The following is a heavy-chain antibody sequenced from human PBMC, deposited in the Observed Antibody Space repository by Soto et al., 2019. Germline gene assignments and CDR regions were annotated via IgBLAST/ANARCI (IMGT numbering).Heavy chain of an antibody. CDR1: GYTFTSYH. V-gene: IGHV1-18*01. CDR3: ARDTAPTDY. J-gene: IGHJ4*02. Sequence: QVQLVQSGAEVKKPGASVKVSCKTSGYTFTSYHISWVRQAPGQGLEWMGWISAYNTNTNYAQKLHGGVTMTTETLTSTDYMELRSLRSDDPDVYYCARDTAPTDYWGQGTLVTVSS. D-gene: IGHD4-17*01. CDR2: ISAYNTNT.